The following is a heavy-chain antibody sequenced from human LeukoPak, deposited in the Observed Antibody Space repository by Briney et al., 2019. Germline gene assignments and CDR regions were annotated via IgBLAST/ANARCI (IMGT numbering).Heavy chain of an antibody. CDR3: ARVTYYDSLYYFDY. Sequence: PGGSLRLSCAASGFTFDDYGLSWDRQAPGKGLGWVSGINWNGGSTGYADSVKGRFTISRDNAKNSLYLQMNSLRAEDTALYYCARVTYYDSLYYFDYWGQGTLVTVSS. D-gene: IGHD5-12*01. CDR1: GFTFDDYG. V-gene: IGHV3-20*04. J-gene: IGHJ4*02. CDR2: INWNGGST.